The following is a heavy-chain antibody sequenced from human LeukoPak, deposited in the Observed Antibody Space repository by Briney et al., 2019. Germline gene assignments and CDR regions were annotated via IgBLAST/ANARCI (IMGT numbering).Heavy chain of an antibody. Sequence: PGGSLRLSCAASGFTFRTYGMHWVRQTPGKGLEWVASLWFDGSHQYYADSVRGRFIISRDNSNNTLYLQMNGLRVEDSGVYYCVTKEPYTSGWNYWGQGTLVSVSS. CDR1: GFTFRTYG. CDR2: LWFDGSHQ. V-gene: IGHV3-30*02. J-gene: IGHJ4*02. CDR3: VTKEPYTSGWNY. D-gene: IGHD6-19*01.